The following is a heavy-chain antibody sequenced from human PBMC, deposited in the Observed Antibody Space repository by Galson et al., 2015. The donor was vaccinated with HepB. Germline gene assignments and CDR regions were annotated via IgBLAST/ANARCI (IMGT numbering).Heavy chain of an antibody. CDR1: GDSVSSNSAA. CDR2: TYYRSKWYS. CDR3: ARDGSPSLSEWFDP. Sequence: CAISGDSVSSNSAAWNWIRQSPSRGLEWLGRTYYRSKWYSDSAVSVKSRITINPDTSKNQFSLQLNSVTAADTAVYYCARDGSPSLSEWFDPWGQGTLVTVSS. J-gene: IGHJ5*02. V-gene: IGHV6-1*01.